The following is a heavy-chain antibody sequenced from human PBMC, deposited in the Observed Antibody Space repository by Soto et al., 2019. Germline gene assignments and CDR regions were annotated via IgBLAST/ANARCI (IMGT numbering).Heavy chain of an antibody. V-gene: IGHV1-18*01. D-gene: IGHD5-12*01. Sequence: ASVKVSCKASGYTFTNFGISWVRQAPGQGLEWMGWINAYNGNTNYAQMLQGRVTMTTDTSTSTAYMELRCLRSDDTAVYYCARGLTEMATLGWYYGMDVWGQGTTVTVSS. J-gene: IGHJ6*02. CDR2: INAYNGNT. CDR1: GYTFTNFG. CDR3: ARGLTEMATLGWYYGMDV.